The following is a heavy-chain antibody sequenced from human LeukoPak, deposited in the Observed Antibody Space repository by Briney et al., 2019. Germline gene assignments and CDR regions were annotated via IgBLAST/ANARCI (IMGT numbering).Heavy chain of an antibody. CDR2: LDPSGGST. J-gene: IGHJ3*02. V-gene: IGHV1-46*01. Sequence: ASVKVSCKASGYTFTSYYMHWVRQAPGQGLEWMGILDPSGGSTSCAQKFQGRVTMTRDTSTSTVYMDLSSLTSEDTGVYYCAREGVAITASGRGAFDIWGQGAMLTVSS. D-gene: IGHD5-12*01. CDR3: AREGVAITASGRGAFDI. CDR1: GYTFTSYY.